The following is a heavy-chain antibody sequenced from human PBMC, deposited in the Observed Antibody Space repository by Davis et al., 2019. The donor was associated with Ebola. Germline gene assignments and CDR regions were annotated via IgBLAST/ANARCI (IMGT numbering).Heavy chain of an antibody. Sequence: GESLKISCAASGFTFSNAWMSWVRQAPGKGLEWVGRIKSKTDGGTTDYAAPVKGRFTISRDDSKNTLYLQMNSLKTEDTAVYYCTTDYSGYDYVDYWGQGTLVTVPS. D-gene: IGHD5-12*01. CDR1: GFTFSNAW. CDR3: TTDYSGYDYVDY. V-gene: IGHV3-15*01. J-gene: IGHJ4*02. CDR2: IKSKTDGGTT.